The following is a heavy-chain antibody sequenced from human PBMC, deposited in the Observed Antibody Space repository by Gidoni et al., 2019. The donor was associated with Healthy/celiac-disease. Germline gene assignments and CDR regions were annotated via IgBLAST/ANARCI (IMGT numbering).Heavy chain of an antibody. CDR2: INHSGST. CDR1: GGSFRGYY. J-gene: IGHJ4*02. V-gene: IGHV4-34*01. CDR3: ARGPPKQTSRSRSIDY. Sequence: QVQLQQWGAGLLKPSETLSLTCAVYGGSFRGYYWSWIRQPPGKGLGWIGEINHSGSTNYNPSLKSRVTISVDTSKNQFSLKLSSVTAADTAVYYCARGPPKQTSRSRSIDYWGQGTLVTVSS. D-gene: IGHD2-2*01.